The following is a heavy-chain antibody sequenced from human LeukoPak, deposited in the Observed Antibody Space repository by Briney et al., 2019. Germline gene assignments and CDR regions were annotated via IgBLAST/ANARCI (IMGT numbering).Heavy chain of an antibody. J-gene: IGHJ4*02. CDR2: INHSGST. V-gene: IGHV4-34*01. CDR1: GGSFSGYY. D-gene: IGHD3-22*01. Sequence: SETLSLTCAVYGGSFSGYYWSWIRQPPGKGQERIGEINHSGSTNYNPSLKSRVTISVDTSKNQFSLKLSSVTAADTAVYYCARVGYYDSSGPSVDYWGQGTLVTVSS. CDR3: ARVGYYDSSGPSVDY.